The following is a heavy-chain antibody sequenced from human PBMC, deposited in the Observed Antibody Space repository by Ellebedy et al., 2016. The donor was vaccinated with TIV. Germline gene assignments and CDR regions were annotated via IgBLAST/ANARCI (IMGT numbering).Heavy chain of an antibody. V-gene: IGHV4-4*02. J-gene: IGHJ4*02. D-gene: IGHD3-22*01. CDR2: IFHSGST. CDR3: GRYYDSSGGSFFDY. CDR1: GGSVSSNHW. Sequence: MPSETLSLTCAVSGGSVSSNHWWSWVRQPPEKGLEWIGEIFHSGSTNYNPTLKSRVTISVDKSKNQFSLKLTSVTAADTAVYYCGRYYDSSGGSFFDYWGQGTLVTVSS.